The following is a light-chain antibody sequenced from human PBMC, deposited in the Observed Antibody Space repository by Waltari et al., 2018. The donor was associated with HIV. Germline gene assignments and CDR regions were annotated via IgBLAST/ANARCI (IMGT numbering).Light chain of an antibody. CDR2: AAS. Sequence: DIQMTQSPSSLSASVGDRVTITCRASQSISTYLNWYQQKPGKASKLLIYAASTSQTGVPSRFSGSGSGTDFTLTISSLQPEDFATYCCQHSYSTPWTFGQGTKVEIK. V-gene: IGKV1-39*01. CDR3: QHSYSTPWT. CDR1: QSISTY. J-gene: IGKJ1*01.